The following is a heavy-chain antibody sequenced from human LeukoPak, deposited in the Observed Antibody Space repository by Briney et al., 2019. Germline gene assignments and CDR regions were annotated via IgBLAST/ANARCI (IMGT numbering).Heavy chain of an antibody. Sequence: SETLSLTCTVSGGSISSSSYYWGWIRQPPGKGLEWIGSIYYSGCTYYNPSLKSRVTISVDTSKNQFSLKLSSVTAADTAVYYCARRVGATNAFDYWGQGILVTVSS. D-gene: IGHD1-26*01. CDR1: GGSISSSSYY. J-gene: IGHJ4*02. V-gene: IGHV4-39*01. CDR3: ARRVGATNAFDY. CDR2: IYYSGCT.